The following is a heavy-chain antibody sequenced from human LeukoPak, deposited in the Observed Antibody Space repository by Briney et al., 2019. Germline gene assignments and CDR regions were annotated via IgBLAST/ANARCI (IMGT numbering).Heavy chain of an antibody. D-gene: IGHD3-10*01. CDR3: EEGRNYYGPGGNPERCWFGP. Sequence: SQTLSLTCAISGDSVSSNSAAWNWIRQSPSRGLEWLGRTYYRSKWYNDYAVSVKSRITINPDTSKNQFSLQLNSVTPEDTAVNTGEEGRNYYGPGGNPERCWFGPLGQGTLGNVS. CDR1: GDSVSSNSAA. CDR2: TYYRSKWYN. V-gene: IGHV6-1*01. J-gene: IGHJ5*02.